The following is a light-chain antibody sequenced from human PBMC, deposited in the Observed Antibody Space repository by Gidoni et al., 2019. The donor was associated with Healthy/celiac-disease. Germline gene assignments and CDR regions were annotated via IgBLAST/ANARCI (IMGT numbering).Light chain of an antibody. CDR3: SSYTSSSTLV. CDR1: SSDVGGYNY. Sequence: QSALTQPASVSGSPGQSITLSCTGTSSDVGGYNYVSWYQQHPGKAPKLMIYKVSNRPSGVSNRFSGSKSGNTASLTISGLQAEDEADYYCSSYTSSSTLVFGGGTKLTVL. CDR2: KVS. V-gene: IGLV2-14*01. J-gene: IGLJ3*02.